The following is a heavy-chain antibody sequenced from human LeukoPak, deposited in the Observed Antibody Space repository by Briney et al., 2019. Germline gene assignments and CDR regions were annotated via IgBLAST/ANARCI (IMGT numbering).Heavy chain of an antibody. J-gene: IGHJ4*02. CDR1: GFTFSSYG. CDR3: AKDRWSSSWYGRGFDY. Sequence: GGSLRLSCAASGFTFSSYGMSWVRQAPGKGLEWVSVFSGSGVSTSYADSLKGRFTISRGNSKNTLYLQMNSLRVEDTAVYYCAKDRWSSSWYGRGFDYWGRGTLVTVSS. V-gene: IGHV3-23*01. CDR2: FSGSGVST. D-gene: IGHD6-13*01.